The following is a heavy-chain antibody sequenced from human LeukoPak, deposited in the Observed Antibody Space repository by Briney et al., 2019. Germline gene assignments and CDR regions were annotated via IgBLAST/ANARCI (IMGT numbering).Heavy chain of an antibody. D-gene: IGHD3-10*01. CDR1: GGSISSSSYY. CDR3: ARGKYYYGSGSHYYFDY. Sequence: SETLSLTCTVSGGSISSSSYYWGWIRQPPGKGLEWIGSIYYSGSTNYNPSLKSRVTISVDTSKNQFSLKLSSVTAADTAVYYCARGKYYYGSGSHYYFDYWGQGTLVTVSS. V-gene: IGHV4-39*07. CDR2: IYYSGST. J-gene: IGHJ4*02.